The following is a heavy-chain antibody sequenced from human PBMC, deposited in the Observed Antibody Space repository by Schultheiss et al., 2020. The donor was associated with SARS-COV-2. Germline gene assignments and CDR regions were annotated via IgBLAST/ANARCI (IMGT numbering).Heavy chain of an antibody. CDR3: ANGSGSYLFDP. CDR2: IGTAGDP. CDR1: GFMFSTYE. D-gene: IGHD3-10*01. Sequence: GGSLRLSCAASGFMFSTYEMNWVRQATGKGLEWVSAIGTAGDPYYPGSVKGRFTISRENAKNSLYLQMNSLRAEDTAVYYCANGSGSYLFDPWGQGTLVTVSS. J-gene: IGHJ5*02. V-gene: IGHV3-13*05.